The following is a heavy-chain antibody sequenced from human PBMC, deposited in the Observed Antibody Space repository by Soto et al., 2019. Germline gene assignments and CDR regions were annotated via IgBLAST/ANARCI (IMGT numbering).Heavy chain of an antibody. CDR3: ATSLEMARFGDAFDI. Sequence: EVQLLESGGGLVQPGGSLRLSCAASGFTFSSYAMSWVRQAPGKGLEWVSAISGSGGSTYYADSVKGRFTISRDNSKNTMYLQMNSLRAEDTAVDYCATSLEMARFGDAFDIWGQGTMVTVSS. CDR2: ISGSGGST. V-gene: IGHV3-23*01. CDR1: GFTFSSYA. D-gene: IGHD3-3*01. J-gene: IGHJ3*02.